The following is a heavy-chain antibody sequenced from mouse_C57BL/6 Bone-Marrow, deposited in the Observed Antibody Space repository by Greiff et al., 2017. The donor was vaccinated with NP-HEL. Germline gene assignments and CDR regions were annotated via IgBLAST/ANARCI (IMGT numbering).Heavy chain of an antibody. CDR1: GFTFSDYY. J-gene: IGHJ3*01. V-gene: IGHV5-12*01. CDR2: ISNGGGST. CDR3: ARWAWFAY. Sequence: EVKLVESGGGLVQPGGSLKLSCAASGFTFSDYYMYWVRQTPEKRLEWVAYISNGGGSTYYPDTVKGRFTISRDNAKNTLYLQMSRLKSEDTAMYYCARWAWFAYWGQGTLVTVSA.